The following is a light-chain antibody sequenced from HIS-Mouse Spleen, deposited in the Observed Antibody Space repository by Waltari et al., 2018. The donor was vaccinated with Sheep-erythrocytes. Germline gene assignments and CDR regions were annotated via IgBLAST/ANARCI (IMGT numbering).Light chain of an antibody. Sequence: QSALTQPRSVSGSPGQSVTISCTGTSSDVGGYNYVSWYQQHQGKAPKLMIYDVSKRPSGVPDRVSGSKSGNTASLTISGLQAEDEADYYCCSYAGSCNHVFATGTKVTVL. CDR1: SSDVGGYNY. CDR2: DVS. J-gene: IGLJ1*01. CDR3: CSYAGSCNHV. V-gene: IGLV2-11*01.